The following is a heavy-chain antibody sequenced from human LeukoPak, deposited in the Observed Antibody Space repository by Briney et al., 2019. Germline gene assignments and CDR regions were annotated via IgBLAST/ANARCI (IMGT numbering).Heavy chain of an antibody. CDR2: ISWNSGSI. CDR1: GFTFDDYA. D-gene: IGHD3-9*01. J-gene: IGHJ4*02. V-gene: IGHV3-9*03. Sequence: PGRSLRLSCAASGFTFDDYAMHWVRQAPGKGPEWVSGISWNSGSIGYADSVKGRFTISRDNAKNSLYLQMNSLRAEDMALYYCARAPYDILTGFPLDYWGQGTLVTVSS. CDR3: ARAPYDILTGFPLDY.